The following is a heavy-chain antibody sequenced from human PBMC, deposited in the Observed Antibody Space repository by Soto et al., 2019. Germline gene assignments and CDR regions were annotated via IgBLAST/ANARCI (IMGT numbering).Heavy chain of an antibody. CDR1: GYTFTGYY. D-gene: IGHD2-2*01. Sequence: QVQLVQSGAEVKKPGASVKVSCKTSGYTFTGYYIYWVRQAPGQGLEWMGWINPHSGVTDSSQKFQGRVTMTRDTSNSTAYMELSRLTSDDTAVYYCAGTYCSSTTCTTTYWGPGHLVTVSS. V-gene: IGHV1-2*02. CDR3: AGTYCSSTTCTTTY. J-gene: IGHJ4*02. CDR2: INPHSGVT.